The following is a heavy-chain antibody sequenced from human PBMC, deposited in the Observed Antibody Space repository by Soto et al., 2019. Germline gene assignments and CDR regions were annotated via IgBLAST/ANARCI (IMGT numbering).Heavy chain of an antibody. CDR2: ISAYNGNT. CDR3: ARGSSVAGRNNWFDP. Sequence: ASVKVSCKASGYTFTSYGISWVRQAPGQGLEWMGWISAYNGNTNYAQKLQGRDTMTTDTSTSTAYMELRSLGSDDTAVYYCARGSSVAGRNNWFDPWGQGTLVTVSS. D-gene: IGHD6-19*01. CDR1: GYTFTSYG. V-gene: IGHV1-18*01. J-gene: IGHJ5*02.